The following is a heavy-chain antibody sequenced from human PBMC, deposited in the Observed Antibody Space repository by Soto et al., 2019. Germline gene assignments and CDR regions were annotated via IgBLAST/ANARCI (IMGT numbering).Heavy chain of an antibody. J-gene: IGHJ5*02. D-gene: IGHD3-3*01. V-gene: IGHV4-59*01. Sequence: SETLSLTCTVSGGSISSYYWNWIRQPPGKELEYIGYIYYSGSTYYNPSLKSRVTISVDTSKNQFSLKLSSVTAADTAVYYCARSPRGYDFWSGTTNWFDPWGQGTLVTVS. CDR2: IYYSGST. CDR3: ARSPRGYDFWSGTTNWFDP. CDR1: GGSISSYY.